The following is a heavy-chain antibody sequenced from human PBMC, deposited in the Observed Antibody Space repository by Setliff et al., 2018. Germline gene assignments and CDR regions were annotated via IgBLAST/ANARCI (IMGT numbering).Heavy chain of an antibody. D-gene: IGHD6-13*01. Sequence: SVKVSCKASGGTFSSYAISWVRQAPGQGLEWMGRIIPIFGTANYAQKFQGRVTITADKSTRTAYMELRSLRSDDTAVYYCARGYSSSWQSRMGLDPWGQGTLVTVSS. CDR3: ARGYSSSWQSRMGLDP. V-gene: IGHV1-69*06. CDR2: IIPIFGTA. J-gene: IGHJ5*02. CDR1: GGTFSSYA.